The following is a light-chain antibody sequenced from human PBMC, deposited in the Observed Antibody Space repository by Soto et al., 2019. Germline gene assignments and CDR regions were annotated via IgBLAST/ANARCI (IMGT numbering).Light chain of an antibody. V-gene: IGKV3-15*01. CDR3: QQHNQWPIT. CDR1: QSVSSN. Sequence: EVVVTQSPATLSVSPGERATLSCRASQSVSSNLAWYQQKPGQAPRLLIYGASTRATGIPARFSGSGSGTEFTLTISSLQSEDSAVYYCQQHNQWPITFGQGTRLEIK. CDR2: GAS. J-gene: IGKJ5*01.